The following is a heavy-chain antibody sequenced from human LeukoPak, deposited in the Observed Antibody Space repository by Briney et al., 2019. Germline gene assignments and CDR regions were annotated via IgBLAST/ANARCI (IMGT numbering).Heavy chain of an antibody. D-gene: IGHD6-19*01. CDR3: ARERVPSSGRPYNWFDP. Sequence: SETLSLTCTVSGGSISSYYWSWIRQPAGKGLELIGRIYTSWSTNYNPSLKSRVTMSVDTSKNQFSLKLSSVTAADTAVYYCARERVPSSGRPYNWFDPWGQGTLVTVSS. J-gene: IGHJ5*02. CDR1: GGSISSYY. V-gene: IGHV4-4*07. CDR2: IYTSWST.